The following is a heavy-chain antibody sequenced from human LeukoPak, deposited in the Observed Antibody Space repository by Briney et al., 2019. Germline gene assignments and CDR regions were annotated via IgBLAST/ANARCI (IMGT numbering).Heavy chain of an antibody. J-gene: IGHJ4*02. CDR1: GGTFSSYA. Sequence: ASVKVSCKASGGTFSSYAISWVRQAPGQGLEWMGGIIPIFGTANYAQKFQGRVTITADESTSTAYMELSSLRSEDTAVYYCARGPDYYGSGSSGVDYWGQGTLVTVSS. D-gene: IGHD3-10*01. V-gene: IGHV1-69*13. CDR3: ARGPDYYGSGSSGVDY. CDR2: IIPIFGTA.